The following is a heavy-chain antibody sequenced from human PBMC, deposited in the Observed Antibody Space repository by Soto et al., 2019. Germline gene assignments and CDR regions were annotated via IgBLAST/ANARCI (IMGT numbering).Heavy chain of an antibody. Sequence: GASVKVSCKASGYTFTSYGISWVRQAPGQGLEWMGWISAYNGNTNYAQKLQGRVTMTTDTSTSTAYMELRSLRSDDTAVYYCAREMTTVTTLDYYYGMDVWGQGTTVTVSS. CDR3: AREMTTVTTLDYYYGMDV. V-gene: IGHV1-18*01. D-gene: IGHD4-4*01. CDR1: GYTFTSYG. CDR2: ISAYNGNT. J-gene: IGHJ6*02.